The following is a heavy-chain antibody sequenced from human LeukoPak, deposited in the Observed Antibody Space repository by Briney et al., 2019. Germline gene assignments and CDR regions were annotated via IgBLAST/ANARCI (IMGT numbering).Heavy chain of an antibody. Sequence: GGSLRLSCAASGFTFSSYGMHWVRQAPGKGLEWVAFIRYDGSNKYYADSVKGRFTISRDNSKNTLYLQMYSPRAEDTAVYYCAKGSGLLWFAELGPYYFDYWGRGTLVTVSS. D-gene: IGHD3-10*01. CDR1: GFTFSSYG. CDR2: IRYDGSNK. J-gene: IGHJ4*02. V-gene: IGHV3-30*02. CDR3: AKGSGLLWFAELGPYYFDY.